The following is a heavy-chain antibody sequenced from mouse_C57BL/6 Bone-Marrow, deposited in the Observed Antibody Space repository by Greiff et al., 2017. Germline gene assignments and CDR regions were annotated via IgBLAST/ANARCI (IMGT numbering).Heavy chain of an antibody. CDR1: GFTFSSYA. Sequence: EVQLVESGGGLVKPGGSLKLSCAASGFTFSSYAMSWVRQTPETRLEWVATISDGGSYTYYPDNVKGRFTISRDNAKNNLYLQMSHLKSEDTAMYYCARGFTTVVATPYYYAMDYWGQGTSVTVSS. CDR2: ISDGGSYT. D-gene: IGHD1-1*01. CDR3: ARGFTTVVATPYYYAMDY. V-gene: IGHV5-4*01. J-gene: IGHJ4*01.